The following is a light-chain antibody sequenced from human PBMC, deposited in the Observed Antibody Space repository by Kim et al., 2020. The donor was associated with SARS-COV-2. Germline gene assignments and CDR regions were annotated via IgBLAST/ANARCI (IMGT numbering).Light chain of an antibody. V-gene: IGKV3-20*01. Sequence: PGERATLSCRASQSVPSTYFGWYQQRVGQTPRLLIYAASTRANGIPDRFSGSGSETDFTLTISGLEPEDSAVYYCQQYGGSPLISFGQGTRLEIK. CDR1: QSVPSTY. CDR2: AAS. CDR3: QQYGGSPLIS. J-gene: IGKJ5*01.